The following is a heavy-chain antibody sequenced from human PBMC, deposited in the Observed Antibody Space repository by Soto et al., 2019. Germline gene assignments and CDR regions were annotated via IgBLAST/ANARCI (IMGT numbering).Heavy chain of an antibody. J-gene: IGHJ4*02. D-gene: IGHD2-21*01. V-gene: IGHV3-23*01. CDR1: GFSFSTYG. CDR3: AKGQIGGGANLRFDI. Sequence: GGSLRLSCAASGFSFSTYGMSWVRQTPGKGLEWVAGISNSGVNTYFADSVKGRFTISRDNSKNTVYLQMSSLRADDTALYYCAKGQIGGGANLRFDIWGQGTLVTVSS. CDR2: ISNSGVNT.